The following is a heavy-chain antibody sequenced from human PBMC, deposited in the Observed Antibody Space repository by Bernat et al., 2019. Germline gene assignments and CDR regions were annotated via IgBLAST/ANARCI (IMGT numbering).Heavy chain of an antibody. Sequence: QVQLVESGGGLVKPGGSLRLSCAASGFTFSDYYMSWIRQAPGKGLEWVAYISSSSSYTNYADSVKGRFTISRDNAKNSLYLQMNSLRAEDTAVYYCARGRVDYYGSVWLDPWGQGTLVTVSS. CDR1: GFTFSDYY. CDR3: ARGRVDYYGSVWLDP. J-gene: IGHJ5*02. CDR2: ISSSSSYT. D-gene: IGHD3-10*01. V-gene: IGHV3-11*06.